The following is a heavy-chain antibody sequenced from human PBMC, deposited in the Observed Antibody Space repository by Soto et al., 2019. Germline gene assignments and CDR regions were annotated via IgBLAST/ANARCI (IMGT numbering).Heavy chain of an antibody. D-gene: IGHD3-10*01. CDR3: ARRRCRGGDY. Sequence: QVQLVQSGAEVKKPGSSVKVSCKASGGTFSSYTISWVRQAPGQGREWMGRIIPILGIANYAQKFQGRVTITADKSTITAYMELISLRSEDTAVYYCARRRCRGGDYWGQGPLVTFSS. CDR2: IIPILGIA. J-gene: IGHJ4*02. V-gene: IGHV1-69*02. CDR1: GGTFSSYT.